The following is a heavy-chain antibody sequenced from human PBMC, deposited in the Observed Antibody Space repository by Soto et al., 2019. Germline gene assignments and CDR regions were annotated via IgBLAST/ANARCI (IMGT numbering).Heavy chain of an antibody. D-gene: IGHD6-25*01. V-gene: IGHV1-18*01. CDR3: AQGSGASSATGPFDY. J-gene: IGHJ4*02. CDR2: ISAYNGNT. CDR1: GYTFTSYG. Sequence: ASVKVSCKASGYTFTSYGISWVRQAPGQGLEWMGWISAYNGNTNYAQKLQGRVTMTTDTSTSTAYMELRSLRSDDTAVYYCAQGSGASSATGPFDYWGQGTLVTVSS.